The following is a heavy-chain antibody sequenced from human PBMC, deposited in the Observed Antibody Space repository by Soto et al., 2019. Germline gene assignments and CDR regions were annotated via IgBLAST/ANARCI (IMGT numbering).Heavy chain of an antibody. V-gene: IGHV4-34*01. CDR2: INDSGRT. J-gene: IGHJ4*02. CDR3: ARGAYDFWSGYIRSMDY. D-gene: IGHD3-3*01. Sequence: SETLSLTCAVYGGSFSGYYWSWIRQPPGKGLEWIGEINDSGRTNYNPSLKSRVTISVDTTKNQFSLKLSSVTAADTAVYYCARGAYDFWSGYIRSMDYWGQGTLVTSPQ. CDR1: GGSFSGYY.